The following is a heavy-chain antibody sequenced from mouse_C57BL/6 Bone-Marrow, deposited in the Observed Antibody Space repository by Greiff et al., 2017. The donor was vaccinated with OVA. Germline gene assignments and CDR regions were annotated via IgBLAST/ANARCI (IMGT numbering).Heavy chain of an antibody. CDR2: ISSGSSTI. Sequence: EVMLVESGGGLVKPGGSLKLSCAASGFTFSDYGMHWVRQAPEKGLEWVAYISSGSSTIYDADTVKGRFTISRDNAKNTLFLQMTSLRSEDTAMDYCARRSYYSTPLAMDYWGQGTSVTVSS. CDR1: GFTFSDYG. D-gene: IGHD2-5*01. V-gene: IGHV5-17*01. J-gene: IGHJ4*01. CDR3: ARRSYYSTPLAMDY.